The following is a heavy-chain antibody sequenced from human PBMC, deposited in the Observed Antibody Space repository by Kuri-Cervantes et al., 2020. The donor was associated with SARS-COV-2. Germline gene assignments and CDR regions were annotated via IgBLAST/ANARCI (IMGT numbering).Heavy chain of an antibody. D-gene: IGHD7-27*01. CDR3: ARAIHRFLTGDFWYFDL. CDR2: IIPILGTA. J-gene: IGHJ2*01. CDR1: GGTFSSYA. Sequence: SAVTVSCKGSGGTFSSYAISWVRQAPGQGLEWMGRIIPILGTANYAQKFQGRVTITADKSTSTAYMELSSLRSEDTAVYYCARAIHRFLTGDFWYFDLWGRGTLVTVSS. V-gene: IGHV1-69*04.